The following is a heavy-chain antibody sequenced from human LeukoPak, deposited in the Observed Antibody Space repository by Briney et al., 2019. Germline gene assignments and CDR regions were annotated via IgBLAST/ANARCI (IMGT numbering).Heavy chain of an antibody. CDR3: ARAAVAGTIPNDY. J-gene: IGHJ4*02. V-gene: IGHV1-3*01. CDR2: INAGNGNT. CDR1: GYTFTSYA. Sequence: ASVKVSCKASGYTFTSYAMHWVRQAPGQRLEWMGWINAGNGNTKYSQKFQGRVTITRDTSASTAYMGLSSLRSEDTAVYYCARAAVAGTIPNDYWGQGTLVTVSS. D-gene: IGHD6-19*01.